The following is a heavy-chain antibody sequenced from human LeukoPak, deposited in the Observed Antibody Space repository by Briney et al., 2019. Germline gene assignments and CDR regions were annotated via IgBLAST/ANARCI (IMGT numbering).Heavy chain of an antibody. V-gene: IGHV1-2*06. CDR3: ARSTPNYYYDSSGYAY. J-gene: IGHJ4*02. CDR2: INPNSGGT. D-gene: IGHD3-22*01. CDR1: GYTFTCYY. Sequence: ASVKVSCKASGYTFTCYYMHWVRQAPAQGLEWMGRINPNSGGTNYAQKFQGRVTITRDTSISTAYMELSRLRSDDTAVYYCARSTPNYYYDSSGYAYWGQGTLVTVSS.